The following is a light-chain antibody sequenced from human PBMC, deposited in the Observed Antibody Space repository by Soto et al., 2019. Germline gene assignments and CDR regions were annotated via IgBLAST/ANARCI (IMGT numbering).Light chain of an antibody. CDR1: QSLSTN. CDR2: DAS. V-gene: IGKV3-15*01. J-gene: IGKJ2*03. CDR3: QQYNNWYS. Sequence: DIVMTQSPATLSVSPGERATLSCRASQSLSTNIAWYQQKPGQAPRLLIYDASTRATGIPAMFSGSGSGTEFTLTISSLQSEDFAVYYCQQYNNWYSFGQGTKLEI.